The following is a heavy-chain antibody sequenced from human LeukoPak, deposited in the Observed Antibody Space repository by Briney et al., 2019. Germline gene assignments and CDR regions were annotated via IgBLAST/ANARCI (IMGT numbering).Heavy chain of an antibody. Sequence: ASVKVSCKASGYTFTSYGISWVRQAPGQGLEWMGWISAYNGNTNYAQKLQGRVTMTTDTSTSTAYMELRSLRSDDTAVYYCARDYGDYFAASHFDYWGQGTLVTVSS. CDR1: GYTFTSYG. J-gene: IGHJ4*02. CDR3: ARDYGDYFAASHFDY. D-gene: IGHD4-17*01. CDR2: ISAYNGNT. V-gene: IGHV1-18*01.